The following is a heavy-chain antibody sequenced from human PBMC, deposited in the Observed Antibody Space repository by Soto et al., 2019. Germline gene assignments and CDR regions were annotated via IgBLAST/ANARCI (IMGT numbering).Heavy chain of an antibody. CDR2: INPSGGST. J-gene: IGHJ4*02. CDR3: AREALYYESSGLYS. Sequence: GASVKVSCKASGYTFTSYYMHWVLQAPGQGLEWMGIINPSGGSTSYAQKFQGRVTMTRDTSTSTAHMELRSLRSEDTAVYYCAREALYYESSGLYSWGQGTRGTVSP. D-gene: IGHD3-22*01. V-gene: IGHV1-46*01. CDR1: GYTFTSYY.